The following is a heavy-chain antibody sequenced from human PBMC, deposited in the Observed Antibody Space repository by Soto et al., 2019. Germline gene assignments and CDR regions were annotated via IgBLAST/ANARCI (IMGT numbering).Heavy chain of an antibody. D-gene: IGHD3-9*01. V-gene: IGHV4-59*08. CDR2: IYYSGST. Sequence: PSETLSLTCAVSGGSISSYYWSWIRQPPGKGLEWIGYIYYSGSTNYNPSLKSRVTISGDTSKNQFSLKLSSVTAADTAVYYCARHPGYYDILTGYTTYYFDSWGQGIVVTVSS. CDR1: GGSISSYY. J-gene: IGHJ4*02. CDR3: ARHPGYYDILTGYTTYYFDS.